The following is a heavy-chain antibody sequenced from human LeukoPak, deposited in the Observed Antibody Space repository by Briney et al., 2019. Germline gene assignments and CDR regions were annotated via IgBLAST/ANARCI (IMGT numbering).Heavy chain of an antibody. Sequence: GASLQISCKGSGYSFTSYWIGWVRQLPGKGLEWMGIIYPGDSDTRYSPSFQGQVTISADKSISTAYLQWSSLKASDTAMYYCARPRWGGAAAGTSFDYWGQGTLVTVSS. CDR2: IYPGDSDT. V-gene: IGHV5-51*01. D-gene: IGHD6-13*01. CDR3: ARPRWGGAAAGTSFDY. CDR1: GYSFTSYW. J-gene: IGHJ4*02.